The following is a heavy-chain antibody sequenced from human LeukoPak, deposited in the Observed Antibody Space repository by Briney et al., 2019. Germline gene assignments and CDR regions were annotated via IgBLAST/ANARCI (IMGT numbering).Heavy chain of an antibody. CDR3: ARDPPGGYYDSSGLGYY. V-gene: IGHV1-18*01. Sequence: EASVKVSCKASGYTFPSYGISWVRQAPGQGLEWMGWISAYNGNTNYAQKLQGRVTMTTDTSTSTAYMELRSLRSDDTAVYYCARDPPGGYYDSSGLGYYWGQGTLVTVSS. J-gene: IGHJ4*02. CDR1: GYTFPSYG. CDR2: ISAYNGNT. D-gene: IGHD3-22*01.